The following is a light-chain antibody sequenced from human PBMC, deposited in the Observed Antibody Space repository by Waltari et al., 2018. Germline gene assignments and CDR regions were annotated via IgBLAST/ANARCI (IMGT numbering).Light chain of an antibody. CDR2: EVI. CDR3: CSYAGTDTVII. V-gene: IGLV2-23*02. J-gene: IGLJ2*01. CDR1: SSDVGTYNF. Sequence: QSALTQPASVSGSPGQSITISCTGTSSDVGTYNFASCYQQHPGKAPKLMIYEVIKRASGVSNRFSGSKSGNTASLTISGLQDEDEADYYCCSYAGTDTVIIFGGGTKVTVL.